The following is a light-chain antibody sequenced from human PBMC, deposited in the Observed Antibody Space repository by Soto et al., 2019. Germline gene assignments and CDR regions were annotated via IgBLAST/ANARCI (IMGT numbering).Light chain of an antibody. CDR2: GAS. CDR3: QQYGSSPRT. V-gene: IGKV3-20*01. J-gene: IGKJ1*01. Sequence: EIVWTQSPGTRSLSPGERATLSCRASQSVSSNFLAWYQQKPGQAPRLLIYGASSRATGIPDRFSGSGSGTDFTLTISRLEPEDFAVYYCQQYGSSPRTFGQGTKVEIK. CDR1: QSVSSNF.